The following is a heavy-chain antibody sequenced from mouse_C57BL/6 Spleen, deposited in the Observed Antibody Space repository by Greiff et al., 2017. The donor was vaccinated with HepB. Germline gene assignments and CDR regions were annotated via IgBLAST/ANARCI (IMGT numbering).Heavy chain of an antibody. Sequence: EVQLQQSGGGLVQPGESLKLSCESNEYEFPSHDMSWVRKTPEKRLELVAAINSDGGSTYYPDTMERRFIIFRDNTKKTLYLQMSSLRSEDTALYYCARHHYDYDGDYYAMDYWGQGTSVTVSS. CDR2: INSDGGST. CDR3: ARHHYDYDGDYYAMDY. CDR1: EYEFPSHD. J-gene: IGHJ4*01. V-gene: IGHV5-2*01. D-gene: IGHD2-4*01.